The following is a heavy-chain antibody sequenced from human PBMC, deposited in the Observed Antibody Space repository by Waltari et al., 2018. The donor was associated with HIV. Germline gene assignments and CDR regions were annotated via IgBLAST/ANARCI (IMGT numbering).Heavy chain of an antibody. V-gene: IGHV3-66*01. CDR2: IYSGGST. J-gene: IGHJ6*02. CDR3: ASIAYCGGDCYPRGMDV. CDR1: GSTVSSNY. D-gene: IGHD2-21*02. Sequence: EVQLVESGGGLVQPGGSLRLSCAASGSTVSSNYTSWVRQAPGKGLEWVSVIYSGGSTYYADSVKGRFTISRDNSKNTLYLQMNSLRAEDTAVYYCASIAYCGGDCYPRGMDVWGQGTTVTVSS.